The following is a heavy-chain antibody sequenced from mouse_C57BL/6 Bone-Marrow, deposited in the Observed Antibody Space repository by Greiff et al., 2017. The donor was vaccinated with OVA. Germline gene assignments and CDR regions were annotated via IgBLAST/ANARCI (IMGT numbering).Heavy chain of an antibody. J-gene: IGHJ4*01. V-gene: IGHV5-9-1*02. Sequence: EVKLVESGEGLVKPGGSLKLSCAASGFTFSSYAMSWVRQTPEQRLEWVAYISSGGDYIYYAETVKGRFTITRDNARNTLYLQMSSLKSEDTAMYYCTRDGYYAMDYWGQGTSVTVSS. CDR3: TRDGYYAMDY. CDR1: GFTFSSYA. D-gene: IGHD2-3*01. CDR2: ISSGGDYI.